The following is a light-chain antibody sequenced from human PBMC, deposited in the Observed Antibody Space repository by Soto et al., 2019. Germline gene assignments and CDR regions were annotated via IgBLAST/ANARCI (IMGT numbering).Light chain of an antibody. V-gene: IGKV1D-12*01. CDR2: AAT. CDR3: QHAHGLPLS. J-gene: IGKJ4*01. CDR1: EDISNW. Sequence: DIQMTQSPSFVSASVGDRVTITCRASEDISNWLAWYQQKLGKAPKLLISAATILQNGVPSRFSGSRSGTHFTLTITSLQPEDFAAYYCQHAHGLPLSFGGGTRVDIK.